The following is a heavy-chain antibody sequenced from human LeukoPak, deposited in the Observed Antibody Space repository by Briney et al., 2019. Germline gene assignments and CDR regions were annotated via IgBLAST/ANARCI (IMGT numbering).Heavy chain of an antibody. J-gene: IGHJ4*02. CDR2: IIPIFGTA. CDR1: GYTFTGYY. D-gene: IGHD3-22*01. Sequence: SVKVSCKASGYTFTGYYMHWVRQAPGQGLEWMGGIIPIFGTANYAQKFQGRVTITADESTSTAYMELSSLRSEDTAVYYCARDMYYYDSSGYTDDYWGQGTLVTVSS. CDR3: ARDMYYYDSSGYTDDY. V-gene: IGHV1-69*13.